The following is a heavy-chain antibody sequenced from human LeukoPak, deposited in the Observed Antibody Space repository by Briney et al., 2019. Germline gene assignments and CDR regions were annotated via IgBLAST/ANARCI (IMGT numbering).Heavy chain of an antibody. CDR3: ARDRRPRPDDSGFYLEPCWFAP. Sequence: GASVKVSCKASGGTFSSYAISWVRQAPGQGLEWMGGIIPIFGTANYAQKFQGRVTITADESTSTAYMELSSLRSEDTAVYYCARDRRPRPDDSGFYLEPCWFAPWGQGPLVTVSS. CDR1: GGTFSSYA. D-gene: IGHD3-22*01. J-gene: IGHJ5*02. CDR2: IIPIFGTA. V-gene: IGHV1-69*13.